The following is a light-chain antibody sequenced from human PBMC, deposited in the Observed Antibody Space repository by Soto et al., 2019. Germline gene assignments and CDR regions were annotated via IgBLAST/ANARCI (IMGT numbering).Light chain of an antibody. Sequence: QSALTQPASVSGSPGQSITISCTGTSSDVGGYDYVSWYQQHPGKAPKLMIYAVRNRPSGVSNRFSGSKSGNTASLTISGLQAEDEADYYCSSYTNSNTWVFGGGTKLTVL. CDR1: SSDVGGYDY. J-gene: IGLJ3*02. V-gene: IGLV2-14*01. CDR2: AVR. CDR3: SSYTNSNTWV.